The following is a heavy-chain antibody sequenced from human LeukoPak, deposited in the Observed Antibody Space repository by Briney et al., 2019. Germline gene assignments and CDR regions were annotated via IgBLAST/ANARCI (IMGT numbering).Heavy chain of an antibody. J-gene: IGHJ4*02. CDR2: IYPGDSDT. CDR1: GYSFTSYW. V-gene: IGHV5-51*01. Sequence: GESLKISCKGSGYSFTSYWIGWVRQMPGKGLEWMGIIYPGDSDTRYSPSFQGQVTISADKSISTAYLQWSSLKASDTAMYYCARLRYSSGPTPKYYFDYWGQGTLVTVSS. D-gene: IGHD6-19*01. CDR3: ARLRYSSGPTPKYYFDY.